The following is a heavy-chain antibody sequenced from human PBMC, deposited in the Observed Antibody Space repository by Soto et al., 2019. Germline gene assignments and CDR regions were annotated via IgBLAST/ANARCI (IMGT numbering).Heavy chain of an antibody. CDR2: IYYSGNT. CDR3: ARSVFP. Sequence: QVQLQESGPGVVKPSQTLSLTCTVSGGSISSGGYYWNGIRQHPGKGLEWVGYIYYSGNTYYNPSLKSLVSISVDTSKNHFSLKLNSVTAADTAVYYCARSVFPWGQGTLVTVSS. CDR1: GGSISSGGYY. V-gene: IGHV4-31*01. J-gene: IGHJ5*02.